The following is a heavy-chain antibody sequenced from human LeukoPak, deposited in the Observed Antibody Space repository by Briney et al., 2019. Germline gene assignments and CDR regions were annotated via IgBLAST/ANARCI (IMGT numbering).Heavy chain of an antibody. CDR2: IYYSGST. Sequence: SETLSLTCTVSGGSISSSSYYWGCIRQPRGKGLEWIGGIYYSGSTYYYPSLKSRVTISVDTSKNQFSLKLSSVTAADTAVYYCASPHFDWLDYDYWGQGTLATVSS. CDR3: ASPHFDWLDYDY. CDR1: GGSISSSSYY. D-gene: IGHD3-9*01. V-gene: IGHV4-39*01. J-gene: IGHJ4*02.